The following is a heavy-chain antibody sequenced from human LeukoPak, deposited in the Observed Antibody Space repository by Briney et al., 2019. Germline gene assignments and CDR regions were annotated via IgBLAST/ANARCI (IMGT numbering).Heavy chain of an antibody. Sequence: ASVKVSRKAFGYGFTSYYIHWVRQAPGQGLEWMGIINPSVGGTTYARKFQGRVTMTRDTSTSTVYMELSSLRSEDTAVYYCARHGSGRYYPAEGRVDYWGQGTLVTVSS. CDR1: GYGFTSYY. CDR3: ARHGSGRYYPAEGRVDY. V-gene: IGHV1-46*03. D-gene: IGHD3-10*01. J-gene: IGHJ4*02. CDR2: INPSVGGT.